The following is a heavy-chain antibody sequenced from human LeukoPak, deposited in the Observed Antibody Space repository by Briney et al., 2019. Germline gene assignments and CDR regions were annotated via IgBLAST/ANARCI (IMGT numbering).Heavy chain of an antibody. Sequence: TGGSLRLSCAASGFTFSSYGMTWVRQAPGKGLEWVSSISSSGRTTYYADSVKGRFTISRDNFKNTMYLQMKSLRADDTAVYFCAEGANWFESWGQGTLVTVSS. J-gene: IGHJ5*01. CDR2: ISSSGRTT. CDR1: GFTFSSYG. CDR3: AEGANWFES. V-gene: IGHV3-23*01.